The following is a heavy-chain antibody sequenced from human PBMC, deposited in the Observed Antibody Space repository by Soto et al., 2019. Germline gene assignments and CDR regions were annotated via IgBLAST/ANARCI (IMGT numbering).Heavy chain of an antibody. CDR3: ARTLDYDSSGPYFDY. J-gene: IGHJ4*02. D-gene: IGHD3-22*01. CDR1: GYTFTSYG. V-gene: IGHV1-18*04. Sequence: GASVKVSCKASGYTFTSYGISWVRQAPGQGLEWMGWISAYNGNTNYAQKLQGRVTMTTDTSTSTAYMELRSLRSDDTAVYYCARTLDYDSSGPYFDYWGQGTLVTVSS. CDR2: ISAYNGNT.